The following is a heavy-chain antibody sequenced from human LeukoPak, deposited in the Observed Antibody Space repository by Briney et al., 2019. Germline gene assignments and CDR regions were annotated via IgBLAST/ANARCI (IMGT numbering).Heavy chain of an antibody. D-gene: IGHD5-12*01. Sequence: PSETLSLTCAVYGGSFSGYYWSWIRQPPGKGLEWIGEINHSGSTNYNPSLKSRVTISVDTSKNQFSLKLSSVTAADTAVYYCARQKWPLYYYYMDVWGKGTTVTISS. CDR3: ARQKWPLYYYYMDV. CDR1: GGSFSGYY. V-gene: IGHV4-34*01. J-gene: IGHJ6*03. CDR2: INHSGST.